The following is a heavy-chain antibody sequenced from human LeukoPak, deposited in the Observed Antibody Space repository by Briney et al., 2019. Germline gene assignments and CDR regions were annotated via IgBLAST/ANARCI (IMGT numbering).Heavy chain of an antibody. V-gene: IGHV3-48*01. J-gene: IGHJ4*02. CDR3: ARDFGSGRRWFDY. Sequence: GGSLRLSCAASGFIFSSYGMSWVRQAPGKGLEWVSYISSSGTTIYYADSVKGRFTISRDNAKNSLSLQMNGLRADDTAVYYCARDFGSGRRWFDYWGRGTLVTVSS. CDR1: GFIFSSYG. D-gene: IGHD4-23*01. CDR2: ISSSGTTI.